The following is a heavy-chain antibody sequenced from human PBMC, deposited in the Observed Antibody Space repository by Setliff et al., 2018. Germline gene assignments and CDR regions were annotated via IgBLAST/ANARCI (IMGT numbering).Heavy chain of an antibody. Sequence: PSETLSLTCTVSGDSTSRYFWNWIRQPPGKGLEWIGEIKDSGSTNYNPSPKSRVTISVDTSKNQFSLKLSSVTAADTAGYYCACQGYCCGSSKDHYWGQGTPVTVSS. D-gene: IGHD2-15*01. CDR2: IKDSGST. V-gene: IGHV4-34*01. CDR3: ACQGYCCGSSKDHY. J-gene: IGHJ4*02. CDR1: GDSTSRYF.